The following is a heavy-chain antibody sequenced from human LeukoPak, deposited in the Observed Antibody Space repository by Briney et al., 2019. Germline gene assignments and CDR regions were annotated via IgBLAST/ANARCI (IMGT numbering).Heavy chain of an antibody. V-gene: IGHV1-18*01. CDR1: GYTFTSYG. CDR3: ARGDYYDSSGIQGDAFDI. J-gene: IGHJ3*02. CDR2: ISAYNGNT. D-gene: IGHD3-22*01. Sequence: ASVKVSCKASGYTFTSYGISWVRQAPGQGLEWMGWISAYNGNTNYAQELQGRVTMTTDTSTSTAYMELRSLRSDDTAVYYCARGDYYDSSGIQGDAFDIWGQGTMVTVSS.